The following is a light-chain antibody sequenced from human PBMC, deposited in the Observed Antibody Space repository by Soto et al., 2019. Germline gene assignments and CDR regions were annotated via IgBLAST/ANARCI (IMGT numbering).Light chain of an antibody. CDR2: GAS. CDR3: QNYHLALGT. V-gene: IGKV1-27*01. Sequence: DIQMTQSPSSLSASVGDTVTITCRASQDIINHLAWYQQRPGKVPNLLIYGASTLHSGVPSRFRGSGSGTNFTLTISILQPEDVVTYYCQNYHLALGTFGQGTRLEIK. J-gene: IGKJ5*01. CDR1: QDIINH.